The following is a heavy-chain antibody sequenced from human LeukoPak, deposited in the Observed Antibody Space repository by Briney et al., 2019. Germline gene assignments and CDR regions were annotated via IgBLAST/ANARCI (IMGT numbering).Heavy chain of an antibody. CDR1: GGTFSSYA. D-gene: IGHD2-21*02. V-gene: IGHV1-2*02. Sequence: GASVKVSCKASGGTFSSYAISWVRQAPGQGLEWMGWINPNSGGTNYAQKFQGRVTMTRDTSISTAYMELSRLRSDDTAVYYCARVSCGGDCYQYYYGMDVWGQGTTVTVSS. CDR2: INPNSGGT. CDR3: ARVSCGGDCYQYYYGMDV. J-gene: IGHJ6*02.